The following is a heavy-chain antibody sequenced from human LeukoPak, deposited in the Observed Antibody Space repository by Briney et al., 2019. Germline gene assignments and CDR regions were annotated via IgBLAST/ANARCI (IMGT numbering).Heavy chain of an antibody. Sequence: VASVKVSCKASGYTFTGYYMHWVRQAPGQGLEWMGWINPNSGGTNYAQKFQGWVTMTRDTSISTAYMELSRLRSDDTAVYYCARERRPLGVRGVIRWFDPWGQGTLVTASS. CDR1: GYTFTGYY. CDR3: ARERRPLGVRGVIRWFDP. V-gene: IGHV1-2*04. J-gene: IGHJ5*02. D-gene: IGHD3-10*01. CDR2: INPNSGGT.